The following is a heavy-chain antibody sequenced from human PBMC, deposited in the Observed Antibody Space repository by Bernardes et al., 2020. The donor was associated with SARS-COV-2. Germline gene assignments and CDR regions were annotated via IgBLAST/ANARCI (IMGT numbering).Heavy chain of an antibody. V-gene: IGHV3-7*01. Sequence: GGSLRLSCAASGFTFSSYWMSWVRQAPGKGLEWVANIKQDGSEKYYVDSVKGRFTISRDNAKNSLYLQMNSLRAEDTAVYYCARDASSFDYYGSGSYGLYYYGMDVWGQGTTVTVSS. CDR1: GFTFSSYW. CDR2: IKQDGSEK. J-gene: IGHJ6*02. D-gene: IGHD3-10*01. CDR3: ARDASSFDYYGSGSYGLYYYGMDV.